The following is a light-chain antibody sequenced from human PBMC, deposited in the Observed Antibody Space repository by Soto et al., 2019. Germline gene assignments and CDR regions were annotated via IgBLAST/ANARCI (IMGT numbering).Light chain of an antibody. CDR1: ESIARH. Sequence: DIPMTQSPSSLSASVGDRVTITCRASESIARHLNWYQQRPGKAPKLLIYAASTLQNGVPSRFRGGGSGTEFTLTISNLQPEDFATYYCQQTYSTLSITFGQGTRLEIK. CDR2: AAS. CDR3: QQTYSTLSIT. V-gene: IGKV1-39*01. J-gene: IGKJ5*01.